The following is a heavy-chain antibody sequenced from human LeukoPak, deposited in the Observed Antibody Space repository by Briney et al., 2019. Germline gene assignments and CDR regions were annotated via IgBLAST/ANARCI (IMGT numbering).Heavy chain of an antibody. Sequence: GGSLRLSCAASGFTFSSYAMSWVRQAPGKGLEWVSAISGSGGSTYYADSVKGRFTISRDNSKNTLYLQMNSLRAEDTAVYYCARDGGYYDSSGYFDHWGQGTLVTVSS. CDR3: ARDGGYYDSSGYFDH. CDR1: GFTFSSYA. J-gene: IGHJ4*02. CDR2: ISGSGGST. D-gene: IGHD3-22*01. V-gene: IGHV3-23*01.